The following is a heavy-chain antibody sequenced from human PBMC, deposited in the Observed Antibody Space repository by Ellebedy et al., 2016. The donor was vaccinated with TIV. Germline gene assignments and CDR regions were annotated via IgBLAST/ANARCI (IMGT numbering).Heavy chain of an antibody. J-gene: IGHJ6*02. Sequence: SETLSLXCAVSNVSFSNYHWSWIRQAPGKGLEWIGEINHSGSTKYNPSLKSRVTISVDTSKNQFSLKLSSVTAADTAVYYCARYRSGIVVVPAHYGMDVWGQGTTVTVSS. D-gene: IGHD2-2*01. CDR1: NVSFSNYH. V-gene: IGHV4-34*01. CDR2: INHSGST. CDR3: ARYRSGIVVVPAHYGMDV.